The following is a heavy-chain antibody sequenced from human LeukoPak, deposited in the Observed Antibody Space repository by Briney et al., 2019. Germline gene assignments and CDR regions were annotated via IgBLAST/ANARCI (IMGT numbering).Heavy chain of an antibody. Sequence: SVKVSCKASGGTFSSYTISWVRQAPGQGLEWMGRIIPIFGTANYAQKFQGRVTITTDESTSTAYMELSSLRSEDTAVYYCARAGAAAGTGWFDPWGQGTLVTVSS. D-gene: IGHD6-13*01. CDR2: IIPIFGTA. J-gene: IGHJ5*02. CDR1: GGTFSSYT. CDR3: ARAGAAAGTGWFDP. V-gene: IGHV1-69*05.